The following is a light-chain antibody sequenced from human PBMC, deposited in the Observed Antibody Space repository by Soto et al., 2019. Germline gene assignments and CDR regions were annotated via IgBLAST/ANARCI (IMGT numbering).Light chain of an antibody. Sequence: DIQMTQSPSTLSASVGDGVTITCRASQNISVWLAWYQQRPGKAPKFLIYDASNLETGVSSRFSGSGSGTEFTLTIRSLQPDDFATYYCLQHNSYPWTFGQGTKVEIK. CDR3: LQHNSYPWT. J-gene: IGKJ1*01. CDR1: QNISVW. V-gene: IGKV1-5*01. CDR2: DAS.